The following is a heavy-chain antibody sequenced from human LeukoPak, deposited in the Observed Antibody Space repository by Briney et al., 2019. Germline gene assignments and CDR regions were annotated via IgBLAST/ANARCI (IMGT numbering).Heavy chain of an antibody. V-gene: IGHV3-33*01. CDR1: GFTSSSYG. J-gene: IGHJ4*02. CDR3: ARGIAAAGLDY. D-gene: IGHD6-13*01. Sequence: GGSLRLSCAASGFTSSSYGMHWVRQAPGKGLEWVAVIWYDGSNKYYADSVKGRFTISRDNSKNTLYLQMNSLGAEDTAVYYCARGIAAAGLDYWGQGTLVTVSS. CDR2: IWYDGSNK.